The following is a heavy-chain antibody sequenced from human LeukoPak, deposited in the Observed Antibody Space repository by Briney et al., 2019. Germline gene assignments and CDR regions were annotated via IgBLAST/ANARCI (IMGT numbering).Heavy chain of an antibody. CDR2: IGYEGVHK. V-gene: IGHV3-30*02. Sequence: GGSLRLSCAASGFTFNNVGMHWVRQAPGKGLEWVSFIGYEGVHKYYADSVKGRFTISKDNSKATLYLQMNSLRPEDTAVYYCAKDLHGGYSSDYWGQGTLVTVFS. D-gene: IGHD4-23*01. J-gene: IGHJ4*02. CDR3: AKDLHGGYSSDY. CDR1: GFTFNNVG.